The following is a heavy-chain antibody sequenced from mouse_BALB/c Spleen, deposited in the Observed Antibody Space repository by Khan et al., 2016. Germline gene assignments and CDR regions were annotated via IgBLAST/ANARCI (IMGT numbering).Heavy chain of an antibody. Sequence: QVQLQQSGAELMKPGASVKISCKATGYTFSSYWTEWVKQRPGHGLEWIGEILPGSGSTNYNEKFRGKATFTAGTSSNTAYMQLSRLTSEDSAVRYCASTDRRGCCDYRGQGTPLTVSS. J-gene: IGHJ2*01. CDR1: GYTFSSYW. CDR3: ASTDRRGCCDY. D-gene: IGHD3-3*01. V-gene: IGHV1-9*01. CDR2: ILPGSGST.